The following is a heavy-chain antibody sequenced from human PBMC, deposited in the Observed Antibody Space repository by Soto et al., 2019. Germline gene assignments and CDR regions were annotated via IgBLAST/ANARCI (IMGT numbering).Heavy chain of an antibody. CDR2: IYYSGST. CDR1: GGSVSSGSYY. CDR3: ARVTYSATFEYYYYGMDV. J-gene: IGHJ6*02. D-gene: IGHD5-12*01. Sequence: KPSETLSLTCTVSGGSVSSGSYYWSWIRQPPGKGLEWIGYIYYSGSTNYNPSLKSRVTISVDTSKNQFSLKLSSVTAADTAVYYCARVTYSATFEYYYYGMDVWGQGTTVTVSS. V-gene: IGHV4-61*01.